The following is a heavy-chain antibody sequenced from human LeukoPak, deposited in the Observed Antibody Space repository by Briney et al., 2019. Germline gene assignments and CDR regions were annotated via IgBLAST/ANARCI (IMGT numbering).Heavy chain of an antibody. D-gene: IGHD2-2*02. J-gene: IGHJ5*02. V-gene: IGHV1-69*13. CDR1: GGTFSIYA. CDR2: IIPIFGTA. CDR3: ARTKCSSTSCYTFGSWFDP. Sequence: ASVKVSCKASGGTFSIYAISWVRQAPGQGLEWMGGIIPIFGTANYAQKFQGRVTITADESTSTAYMELSSLRSEDTAVYYCARTKCSSTSCYTFGSWFDPWGQGTLVTVSS.